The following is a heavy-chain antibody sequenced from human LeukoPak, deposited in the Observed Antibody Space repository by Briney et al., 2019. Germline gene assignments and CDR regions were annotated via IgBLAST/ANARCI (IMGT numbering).Heavy chain of an antibody. Sequence: SETLSLTCTVSGGSISGSSYYWGWIRQPPGKGLEWIGSIYYTGSTYYNPSLKSRVTISVDTSKNQFSLKLSSVTAADTAVYYCAREASDSSGYYGGTPFDIWGQGTMVTVSS. J-gene: IGHJ3*02. CDR2: IYYTGST. V-gene: IGHV4-39*07. CDR1: GGSISGSSYY. D-gene: IGHD3-22*01. CDR3: AREASDSSGYYGGTPFDI.